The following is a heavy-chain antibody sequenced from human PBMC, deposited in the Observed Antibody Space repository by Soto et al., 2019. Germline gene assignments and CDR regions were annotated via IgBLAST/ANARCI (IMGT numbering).Heavy chain of an antibody. Sequence: ASETLSLTCTVSVGSVRSGDYYWNWIRQPPGKSLELVGYIYYTGSSYYNPSLKSRVTISVDVSQNKFSLQLRSVTAADTAVYYCDRGSGVREYSYGLSDIWGPGTMVTVSS. CDR3: DRGSGVREYSYGLSDI. CDR2: IYYTGSS. CDR1: VGSVRSGDYY. V-gene: IGHV4-30-4*01. J-gene: IGHJ3*02. D-gene: IGHD5-18*01.